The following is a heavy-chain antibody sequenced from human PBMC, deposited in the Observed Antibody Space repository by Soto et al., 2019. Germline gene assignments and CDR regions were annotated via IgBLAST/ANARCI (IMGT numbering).Heavy chain of an antibody. Sequence: QRLSCSGSGFTVSSFGMHWVRQAPGKGLEHVSTLSSNGIGTYYADSVKGRFTFSRDTSKNTLYLQMSSLRTEDTAVYYCVKDMGQAAVGIRYPYGLDVWGLGTTVTVSS. CDR2: LSSNGIGT. J-gene: IGHJ6*02. CDR3: VKDMGQAAVGIRYPYGLDV. D-gene: IGHD6-13*01. CDR1: GFTVSSFG. V-gene: IGHV3-64D*06.